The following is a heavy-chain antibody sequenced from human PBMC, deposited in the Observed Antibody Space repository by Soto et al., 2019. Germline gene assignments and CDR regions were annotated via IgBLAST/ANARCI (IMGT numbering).Heavy chain of an antibody. CDR3: GRVPDYCDSGRYQARIDY. CDR2: INLNSGGT. V-gene: IGHV1-2*04. CDR1: RYTNTGNY. D-gene: IGHD3-22*01. Sequence: GAPVEPSSKACRYTNTGNYMHSLQQAQKQGHEWMGWINLNSGGTNSAQKFPGWVTMTRDTSTSPAYLELKSLRSDDTAVYYCGRVPDYCDSGRYQARIDYWGQGPLVTVSS. J-gene: IGHJ4*02.